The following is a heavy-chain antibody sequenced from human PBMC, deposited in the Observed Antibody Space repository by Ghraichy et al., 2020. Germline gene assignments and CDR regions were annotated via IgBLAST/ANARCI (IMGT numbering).Heavy chain of an antibody. Sequence: SETLSLTCTVSGGSISSYYWSWIRQPPGKGLEWIGYIYYSGSTNYNPSLKSRVTISVDTSKNQFSLKLSSVTAADTAVYYCARAGDLRSGPHLPYYYYGMDVWGQGTTVTVSS. D-gene: IGHD5-12*01. CDR3: ARAGDLRSGPHLPYYYYGMDV. CDR1: GGSISSYY. J-gene: IGHJ6*02. V-gene: IGHV4-59*01. CDR2: IYYSGST.